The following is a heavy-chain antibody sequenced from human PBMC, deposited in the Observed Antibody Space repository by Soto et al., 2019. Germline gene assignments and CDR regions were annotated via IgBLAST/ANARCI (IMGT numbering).Heavy chain of an antibody. D-gene: IGHD2-21*01. CDR2: IIPIFGTA. CDR1: GGTFSSYA. Sequence: SVKVSCKASGGTFSSYAISWVRQAPGQGLEWMGGIIPIFGTANYAQKFQGRVTITADESTSTAYMELSSLRSEDTAVYYCERDGLSDGYNLPYYYYGMDVWGQGTTVTVSS. J-gene: IGHJ6*02. CDR3: ERDGLSDGYNLPYYYYGMDV. V-gene: IGHV1-69*13.